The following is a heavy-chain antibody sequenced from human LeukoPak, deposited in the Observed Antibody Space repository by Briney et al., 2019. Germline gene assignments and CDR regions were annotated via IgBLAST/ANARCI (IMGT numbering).Heavy chain of an antibody. CDR1: GGSFSGYY. Sequence: SETLSLTCAVYGGSFSGYYWSWIRQRPGKGLEWIGEINHSGSTNYNPSLKSRVTISVDTSKNQFSLKLSSVTAADTAVYYCARYSSGVDYWGQGTLVTVSS. J-gene: IGHJ4*02. CDR3: ARYSSGVDY. V-gene: IGHV4-34*01. CDR2: INHSGST. D-gene: IGHD6-19*01.